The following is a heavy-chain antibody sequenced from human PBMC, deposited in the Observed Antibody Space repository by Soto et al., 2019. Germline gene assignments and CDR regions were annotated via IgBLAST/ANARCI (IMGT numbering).Heavy chain of an antibody. CDR1: GRSVSSGSYY. CDR3: ARDLIGPHSSSSGLGYFDY. J-gene: IGHJ4*02. V-gene: IGHV4-61*01. CDR2: IYYSGST. Sequence: SETLSLTCTVSGRSVSSGSYYWSWIRQPPGKGLEWIGYIYYSGSTNYNPSLKSRVTISVDTSKNQFSLKLSSVTAADTAVYYCARDLIGPHSSSSGLGYFDYWGQGTLVTVSS. D-gene: IGHD6-6*01.